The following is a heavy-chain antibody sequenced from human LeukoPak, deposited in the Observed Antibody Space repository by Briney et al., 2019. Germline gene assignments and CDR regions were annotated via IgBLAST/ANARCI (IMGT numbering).Heavy chain of an antibody. Sequence: SETLSLTCAVSGGSISSGGYSWSWIRQPPGKGLEWIVYIYHSGSTYYNPSLKSRVTISVDRSKNQFSLKLSSVTAADTAVYYCARDQGHFDYWGQGTLVTVSS. V-gene: IGHV4-30-2*01. J-gene: IGHJ4*02. CDR3: ARDQGHFDY. CDR2: IYHSGST. CDR1: GGSISSGGYS.